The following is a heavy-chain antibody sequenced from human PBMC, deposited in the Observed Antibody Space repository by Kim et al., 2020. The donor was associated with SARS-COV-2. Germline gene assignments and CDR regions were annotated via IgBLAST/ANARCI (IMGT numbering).Heavy chain of an antibody. Sequence: GGSLRLSCAASGFTFSSYWIHWVRQAPGKGLVWVSRINSDGSSTSYADSVKGRFTISRDNAKNTLYLQMNSLRAEDTAVYYCVSYSNYWFFIYWGQGTLVTVSS. CDR3: VSYSNYWFFIY. D-gene: IGHD4-4*01. CDR2: INSDGSST. CDR1: GFTFSSYW. J-gene: IGHJ4*02. V-gene: IGHV3-74*01.